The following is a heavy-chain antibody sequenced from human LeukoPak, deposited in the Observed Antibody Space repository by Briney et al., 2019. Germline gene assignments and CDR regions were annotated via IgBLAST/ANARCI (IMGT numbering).Heavy chain of an antibody. CDR3: ARVVVVGDPFDY. J-gene: IGHJ4*02. CDR2: ISSSGSTI. D-gene: IGHD2-15*01. CDR1: GFTFSDYY. Sequence: GGSLRLSCAASGFTFSDYYMSWVRQAPGKGLEWVSYISSSGSTIYYADSVKGRFTISRDNAKNSLYLQMNSLRAEDTAVYYCARVVVVGDPFDYWGQGTLVTVSS. V-gene: IGHV3-11*01.